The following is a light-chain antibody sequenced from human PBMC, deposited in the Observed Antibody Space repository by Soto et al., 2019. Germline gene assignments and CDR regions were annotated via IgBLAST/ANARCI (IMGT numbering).Light chain of an antibody. CDR1: QSVSSSY. Sequence: ESVLTQSPGTLSLSPGERATLSCRASQSVSSSYLAWYQQKPGQAHRPLIYGASIRATGIPDRFSGSGSGTDFPLTISRLAPEGFALYYCQQYGSAVTCGGGTKVEIK. V-gene: IGKV3-20*01. J-gene: IGKJ4*01. CDR3: QQYGSAVT. CDR2: GAS.